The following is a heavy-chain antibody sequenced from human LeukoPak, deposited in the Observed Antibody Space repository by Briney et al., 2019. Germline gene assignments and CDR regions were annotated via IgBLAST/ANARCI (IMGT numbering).Heavy chain of an antibody. V-gene: IGHV3-33*01. CDR2: IWYDGSNK. CDR1: GFTFSSYG. D-gene: IGHD3-16*01. J-gene: IGHJ4*02. Sequence: GGSLRLSCAASGFTFSSYGMHWVRQAPGKGLEWVAVIWYDGSNKYYADSVKGRFTISRDNSKNTLYLQMNSLRAEDTAVYYCARGFGGSYTLGYWGQGTLVTVSS. CDR3: ARGFGGSYTLGY.